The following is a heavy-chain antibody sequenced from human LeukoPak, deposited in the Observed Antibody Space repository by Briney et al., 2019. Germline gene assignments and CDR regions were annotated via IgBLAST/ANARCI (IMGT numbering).Heavy chain of an antibody. Sequence: SETLCLTCAVYGGSFSGYYWSWIRQPPGKGLEWIGEINHSGSTNYNPSLKSRVTISVDTSKNQFSLKLSSVTAADTAVYYCAISGAFDIWGQGTMVTVSS. CDR3: AISGAFDI. CDR2: INHSGST. CDR1: GGSFSGYY. V-gene: IGHV4-34*01. D-gene: IGHD1-26*01. J-gene: IGHJ3*02.